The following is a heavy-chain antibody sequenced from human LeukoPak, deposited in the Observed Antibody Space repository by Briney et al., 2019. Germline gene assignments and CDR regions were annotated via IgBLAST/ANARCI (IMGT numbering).Heavy chain of an antibody. D-gene: IGHD5-12*01. CDR2: IIPILGIA. CDR3: AREKARGYSFLY. CDR1: GGTFSSYA. J-gene: IGHJ4*02. Sequence: SVKVSCKASGGTFSSYAISWVRQAPGQGLEWMGRIIPILGIANYAQKFQGRVTITADKSTSTAYMELSSLRSEDTAVYYCAREKARGYSFLYWGQGTLVTVSS. V-gene: IGHV1-69*04.